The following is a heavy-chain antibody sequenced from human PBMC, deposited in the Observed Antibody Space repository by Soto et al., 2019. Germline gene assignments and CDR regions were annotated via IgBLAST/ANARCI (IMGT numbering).Heavy chain of an antibody. D-gene: IGHD3-10*01. CDR3: VRLWFGAGRYYYYYMDV. Sequence: SETLSLTCTVSGGSISSYYWSWIRQPPGKGLEWIGYIYYSGITNYNPSLKSRVTISVDTSKNQFSLKLSSVTAADTAVYYCVRLWFGAGRYYYYYMDVWGKGTTVTVSS. CDR2: IYYSGIT. CDR1: GGSISSYY. J-gene: IGHJ6*03. V-gene: IGHV4-59*01.